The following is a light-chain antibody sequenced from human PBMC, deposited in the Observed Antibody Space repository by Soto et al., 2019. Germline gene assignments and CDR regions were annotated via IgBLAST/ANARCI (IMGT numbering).Light chain of an antibody. CDR1: QSVSGN. V-gene: IGKV3-20*01. J-gene: IGKJ1*01. Sequence: EIVMTQSPATLSVSPGARATLSCRASQSVSGNLAWYQQKPGQAPRLLIYGASSRATGIPDRFSGSGSGTDFTLTISRLEPEDFAVYYCQQYGSSSTFGQGTKVDIK. CDR3: QQYGSSST. CDR2: GAS.